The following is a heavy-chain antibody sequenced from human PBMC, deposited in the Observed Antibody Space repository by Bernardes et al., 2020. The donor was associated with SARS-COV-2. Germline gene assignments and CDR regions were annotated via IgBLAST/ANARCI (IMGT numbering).Heavy chain of an antibody. V-gene: IGHV1-2*06. D-gene: IGHD1-7*01. Sequence: ASVKVSCKASGYTFTGFQMHWVRQAPGQGLEWMGRMNPSTGYTRYAQKFKDRVTMTRDTSISTVYMELNRLTSDDPAVYYCARERPDITGTPRDWGQGTLVTVS. CDR1: GYTFTGFQ. J-gene: IGHJ4*02. CDR3: ARERPDITGTPRD. CDR2: MNPSTGYT.